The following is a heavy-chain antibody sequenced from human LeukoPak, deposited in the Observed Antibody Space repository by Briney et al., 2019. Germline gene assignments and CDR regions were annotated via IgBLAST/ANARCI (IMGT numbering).Heavy chain of an antibody. CDR3: ARGPYYFGNYYYYGMDV. D-gene: IGHD3-10*01. V-gene: IGHV4-34*01. J-gene: IGHJ6*02. CDR2: INHSGST. CDR1: GGSFSGYY. Sequence: SETLSLTCAVYGGSFSGYYWSWIRQPPGKGLEWIGEINHSGSTNYNPSLKSRVTISVDTSKNQFSLKLSSVTAADTAVYYCARGPYYFGNYYYYGMDVWGQGTTVTVSS.